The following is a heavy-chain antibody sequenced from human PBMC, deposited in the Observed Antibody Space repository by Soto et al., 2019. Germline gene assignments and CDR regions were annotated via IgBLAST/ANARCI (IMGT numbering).Heavy chain of an antibody. CDR2: ISSSGST. CDR3: AKGARDVDY. Sequence: EVQLLESGGGLVQPGGSLRLSCAASGFTFSSQTMSWVRQAPGKGLEWVSVISSSGSTSYTDSVEGRFTISKDSSENTLYLQLNSLRVEDTAVYYCAKGARDVDYWGQGTLVTV. CDR1: GFTFSSQT. D-gene: IGHD5-12*01. J-gene: IGHJ4*02. V-gene: IGHV3-23*01.